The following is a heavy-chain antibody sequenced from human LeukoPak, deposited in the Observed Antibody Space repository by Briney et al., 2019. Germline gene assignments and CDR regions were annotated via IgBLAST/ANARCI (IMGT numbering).Heavy chain of an antibody. CDR2: IYYSGST. CDR1: GGSISSGGYP. V-gene: IGHV4-30-4*07. Sequence: SETLSLTCAVSGGSISSGGYPWSWIRQPPGKGLEWIGYIYYSGSTYYNPSLKSRVTISVDTSKNQFSLKLSSVTAADTAVYYCARVRYDYGDYYFDYWGQGTLVTVSS. J-gene: IGHJ4*02. CDR3: ARVRYDYGDYYFDY. D-gene: IGHD4-17*01.